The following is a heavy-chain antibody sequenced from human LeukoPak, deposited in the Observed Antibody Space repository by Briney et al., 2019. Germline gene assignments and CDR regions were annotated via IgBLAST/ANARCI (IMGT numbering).Heavy chain of an antibody. CDR1: GFTFSSYA. Sequence: PGGSLRLSCAASGFTFSSYAMHWVRQAPGKGLEWAAVISYDGSNKYYADSVKGRFTISRDNSKNTLYLQMNSLRAEDTAVYYCARDSQSYDYVWGSYLGHWGQGTLVTVSS. CDR3: ARDSQSYDYVWGSYLGH. CDR2: ISYDGSNK. V-gene: IGHV3-30*04. J-gene: IGHJ4*02. D-gene: IGHD3-16*02.